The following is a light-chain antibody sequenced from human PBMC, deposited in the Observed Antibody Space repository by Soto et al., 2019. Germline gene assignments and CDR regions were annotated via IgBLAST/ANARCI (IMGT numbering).Light chain of an antibody. CDR3: QAYDTSLSGSI. CDR1: SSNIGAGYD. CDR2: GNS. V-gene: IGLV1-40*01. Sequence: QSVLTQPPSVSGAPGQRVTISCTGSSSNIGAGYDVHWYQQLPGTAPKLLIYGNSNRPSGVPDRFSGSKSGTSASLAITGLKAEDEAYYYCQAYDTSLSGSIFGRGPMLTAL. J-gene: IGLJ2*01.